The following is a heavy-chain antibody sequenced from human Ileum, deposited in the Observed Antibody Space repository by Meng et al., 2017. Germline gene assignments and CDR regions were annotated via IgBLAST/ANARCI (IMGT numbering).Heavy chain of an antibody. CDR3: ARFYGSGTFEVHDY. J-gene: IGHJ4*02. Sequence: QVPLQGSGPGLVRPSETRSPTCNGSGGSVSSASYYWSWIRQPPGKGLEWIGLIHYSGSRNYNPSLKSRVTMSVDTSKNQVSLRLTSVTAADTAVYYCARFYGSGTFEVHDYWGQGTLVTVSS. D-gene: IGHD3-10*01. CDR1: GGSVSSASYY. CDR2: IHYSGSR. V-gene: IGHV4-61*01.